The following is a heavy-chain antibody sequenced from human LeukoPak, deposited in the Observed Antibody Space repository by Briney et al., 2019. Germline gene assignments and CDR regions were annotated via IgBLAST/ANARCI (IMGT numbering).Heavy chain of an antibody. V-gene: IGHV3-7*04. CDR2: IKQDGSEK. J-gene: IGHJ4*02. CDR1: GFIFRNYW. D-gene: IGHD5-24*01. CDR3: ARDDNDGSDY. Sequence: PGGSLRLSCAASGFIFRNYWMTWVRQAPGKGLEWVANIKQDGSEKYYVDSVKGRFTISRDNAKNSLYLQMNTLRADDTAVYYCARDDNDGSDYWGQGTLVTVSS.